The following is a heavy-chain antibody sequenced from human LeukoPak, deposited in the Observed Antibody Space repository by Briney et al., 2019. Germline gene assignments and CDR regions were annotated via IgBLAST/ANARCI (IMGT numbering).Heavy chain of an antibody. CDR3: ATGRRSRMTYYYDSSGYDDAFDI. J-gene: IGHJ3*02. D-gene: IGHD3-22*01. CDR1: GYTLTELS. Sequence: GASVKVSCKVSGYTLTELSMHWVRQAPGKGLEWMGGFDPEDGETIYAQEFQGRVTMTEDTSTDTAYMELSSLRSEDTAVYYCATGRRSRMTYYYDSSGYDDAFDIWGQGTMVTVSS. V-gene: IGHV1-24*01. CDR2: FDPEDGET.